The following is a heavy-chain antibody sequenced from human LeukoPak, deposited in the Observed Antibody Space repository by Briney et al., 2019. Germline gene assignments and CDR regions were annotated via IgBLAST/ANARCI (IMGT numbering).Heavy chain of an antibody. J-gene: IGHJ4*02. CDR3: ARATLAYCAGDCVSR. CDR2: ISSSGDYI. CDR1: GFTFSSYK. D-gene: IGHD2-21*02. V-gene: IGHV3-21*01. Sequence: GGSLRLSCAASGFTFSSYKMDWVRQAPGNGLEWVSSISSSGDYIYYADSVRGRFTISRVNAKNSLYLQMNSLRAEDTAMYYCARATLAYCAGDCVSRWGQGTLVTVSS.